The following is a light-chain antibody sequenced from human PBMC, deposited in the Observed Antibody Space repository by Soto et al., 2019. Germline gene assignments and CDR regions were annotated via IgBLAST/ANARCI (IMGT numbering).Light chain of an antibody. Sequence: DIQMTQSPASLSASVGDRVIITSRTSQSISNYLNWYQHKPGKAPKFLISAASNLQSGVPSRFSGSGSGTVFTLTISSLQPEDFATYFCQQSYTLSPLTFGGGTKVDIK. CDR1: QSISNY. V-gene: IGKV1-39*01. CDR3: QQSYTLSPLT. J-gene: IGKJ4*01. CDR2: AAS.